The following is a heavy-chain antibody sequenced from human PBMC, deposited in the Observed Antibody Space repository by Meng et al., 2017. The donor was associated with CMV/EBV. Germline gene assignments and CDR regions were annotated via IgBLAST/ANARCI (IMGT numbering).Heavy chain of an antibody. Sequence: ASVKVSCKASGYTFTGYYMHWVRQAPGQGLEWMGWINPNSGGTNYAQKFQGRVTMTRDTSISTAYMELSRLRSDDTAVYYCARVRVGVAWGSAFDIWGQGTMVTVSS. J-gene: IGHJ3*02. CDR2: INPNSGGT. V-gene: IGHV1-2*02. D-gene: IGHD2-15*01. CDR3: ARVRVGVAWGSAFDI. CDR1: GYTFTGYY.